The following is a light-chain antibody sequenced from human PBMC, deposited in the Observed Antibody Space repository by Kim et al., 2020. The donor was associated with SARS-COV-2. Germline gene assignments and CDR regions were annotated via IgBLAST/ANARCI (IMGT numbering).Light chain of an antibody. V-gene: IGKV3-15*01. CDR1: ESVSNN. J-gene: IGKJ2*01. Sequence: EIVMTQSPATLSVSPGERATLSCRASESVSNNLAWYQHKPGQATRLLIYGASTRATGIPARFSGSGSGTDFTLTVSSLQSEDFAVYYCHQYNGWPPRDTLGQGTKVE. CDR3: HQYNGWPPRDT. CDR2: GAS.